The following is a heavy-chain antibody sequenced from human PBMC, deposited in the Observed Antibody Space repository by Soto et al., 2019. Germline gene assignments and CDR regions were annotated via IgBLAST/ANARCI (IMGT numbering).Heavy chain of an antibody. J-gene: IGHJ4*02. CDR3: AKDLDYPYYFDY. D-gene: IGHD5-12*01. V-gene: IGHV3-30*18. CDR2: ISYDGSNK. Sequence: QVQLVESGGGVVQPGRSLRLSYAASGFTFSSYGMHWVRQAPGKGLEWVAVISYDGSNKFYADSVKGRFTISRDNSKNPFYLQMNSLRAEDTAVYYCAKDLDYPYYFDYWGRGTRVTVSS. CDR1: GFTFSSYG.